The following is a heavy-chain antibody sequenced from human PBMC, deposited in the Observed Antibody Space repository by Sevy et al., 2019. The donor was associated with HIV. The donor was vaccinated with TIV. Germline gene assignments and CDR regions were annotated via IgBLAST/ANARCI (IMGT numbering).Heavy chain of an antibody. J-gene: IGHJ5*02. V-gene: IGHV3-48*03. CDR1: GFTFSSYD. CDR2: ISSSGSSI. CDR3: TRNGGAFDNGFDP. Sequence: GGSLRLSCTASGFTFSSYDMNWVRQAPGKGLEWVSKISSSGSSIYYADSVKGRFTISRDNAKNSLNMQMNSLRAEDTAVYYCTRNGGAFDNGFDPWGQGTLVTVSS. D-gene: IGHD2-8*01.